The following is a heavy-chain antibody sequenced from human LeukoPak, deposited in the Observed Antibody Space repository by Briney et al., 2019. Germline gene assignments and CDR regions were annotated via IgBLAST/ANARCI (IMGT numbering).Heavy chain of an antibody. J-gene: IGHJ6*03. CDR3: ARHAGVDHHYYYMDV. CDR1: GYSFTSYW. D-gene: IGHD5-12*01. CDR2: IYPGDSDT. Sequence: GESLKISCKGSGYSFTSYWIGWVRQMPGKGLEWMGIIYPGDSDTRYSPSFQGQVTISADKSISTAYLQWSSLKASDTAMYYCARHAGVDHHYYYMDVWGKGTTVTVSS. V-gene: IGHV5-51*01.